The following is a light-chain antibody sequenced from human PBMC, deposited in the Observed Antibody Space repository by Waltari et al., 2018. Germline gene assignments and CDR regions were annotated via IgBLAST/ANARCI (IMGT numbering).Light chain of an antibody. CDR3: QNHERLPAT. J-gene: IGKJ1*01. CDR1: QSVSKY. CDR2: AAS. Sequence: IVLTQSRGTLSLSPGERATLSCRASQSVSKYLAWYQQRPGQAPRLLIYAASTRATGIPDRFSGSGFGTDFSLTISRLEPEDFAVYYCQNHERLPATFGQGTKVEIK. V-gene: IGKV3-20*01.